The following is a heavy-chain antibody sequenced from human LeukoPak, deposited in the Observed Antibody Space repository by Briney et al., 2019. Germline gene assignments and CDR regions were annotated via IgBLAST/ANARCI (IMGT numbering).Heavy chain of an antibody. J-gene: IGHJ5*02. V-gene: IGHV3-48*01. Sequence: QPGGSLRLSCAASGFTFSTYSMNWVRQARGKGLEWVSDISSTSSIIYYADSVKGRFVISRDNAKNSLYLQMNSLRAEDTAVYYCARGGGGSFDRWGQGTLVTVSS. CDR3: ARGGGGSFDR. CDR2: ISSTSSII. D-gene: IGHD3-10*01. CDR1: GFTFSTYS.